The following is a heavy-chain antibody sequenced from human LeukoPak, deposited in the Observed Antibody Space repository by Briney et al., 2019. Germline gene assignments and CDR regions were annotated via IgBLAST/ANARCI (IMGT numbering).Heavy chain of an antibody. J-gene: IGHJ6*03. CDR1: GGSISRYY. CDR2: IYTGGST. V-gene: IGHV4-4*09. D-gene: IGHD6-6*01. Sequence: PSETLSLTCTVSGGSISRYYWSWIRQPPGKGLEWIGYIYTGGSTNYNPSLKSRVTISVDTSKNQFSLKLSSVTAADTAVYYCARLIGGYSSSAYYMDVWGKGTTVTVSS. CDR3: ARLIGGYSSSAYYMDV.